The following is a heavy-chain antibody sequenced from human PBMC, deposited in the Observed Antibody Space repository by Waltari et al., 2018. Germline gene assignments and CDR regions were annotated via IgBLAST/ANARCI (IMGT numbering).Heavy chain of an antibody. J-gene: IGHJ3*01. CDR3: ARDSSPGDSSAWYDAFDV. V-gene: IGHV3-7*03. Sequence: EAQLEESGGGLVQPGGSLRLSCAASGFIFSSYWMTWVSQAPGKGLEWVANLKKDGSDKHYMDSVKGRFTISRDNAKNSLYLQMSSLRADDTAVYYCARDSSPGDSSAWYDAFDVWGRGTMVTVSS. CDR1: GFIFSSYW. D-gene: IGHD6-19*01. CDR2: LKKDGSDK.